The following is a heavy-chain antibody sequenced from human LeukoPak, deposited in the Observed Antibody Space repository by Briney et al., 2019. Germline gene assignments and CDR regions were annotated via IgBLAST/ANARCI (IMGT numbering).Heavy chain of an antibody. CDR2: ISGSGGST. CDR3: AKDPLLDTSSTSEWFDP. CDR1: GYSFSSYA. D-gene: IGHD2-2*01. V-gene: IGHV3-23*01. Sequence: GESLKISCKGSGYSFSSYAMSWVRQAPGKGLEWVSAISGSGGSTYYADSVKGRFTISRDNSKNTLYLQMNSLRAEDTAVYYCAKDPLLDTSSTSEWFDPWGQGTLVTVSS. J-gene: IGHJ5*02.